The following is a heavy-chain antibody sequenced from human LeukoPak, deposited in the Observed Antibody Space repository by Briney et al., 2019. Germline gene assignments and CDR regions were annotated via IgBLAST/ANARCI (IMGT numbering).Heavy chain of an antibody. CDR1: GGSISSYY. Sequence: PSETLSLTCTVSGGSISSYYWSWIRQPPGKGLEWIGYIYYSGSTNYNPSLKSRVTISVDTSKNQFSPKLSSVTAADTAVYYCARGMNSGWSYWFDPWGQGTLVTVSS. CDR2: IYYSGST. D-gene: IGHD6-19*01. J-gene: IGHJ5*02. V-gene: IGHV4-59*01. CDR3: ARGMNSGWSYWFDP.